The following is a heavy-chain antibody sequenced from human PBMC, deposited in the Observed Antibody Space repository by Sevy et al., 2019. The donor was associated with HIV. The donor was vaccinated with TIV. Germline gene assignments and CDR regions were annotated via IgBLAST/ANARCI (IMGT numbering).Heavy chain of an antibody. V-gene: IGHV3-74*01. Sequence: GGSLRLSCAASGFTFSRYWMHWVRHAPGKGLVWVSRINTHGTNTIYADYVKGRFIISRDNAKNSLFLQMNSLRAEDTAVYYCTRVSRGTDDDYWGQGTLVTVSS. CDR2: INTHGTNT. D-gene: IGHD2-2*01. CDR1: GFTFSRYW. J-gene: IGHJ4*02. CDR3: TRVSRGTDDDY.